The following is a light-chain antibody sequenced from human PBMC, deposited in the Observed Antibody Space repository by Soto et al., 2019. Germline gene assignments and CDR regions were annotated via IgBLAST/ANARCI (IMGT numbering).Light chain of an antibody. CDR1: QSISYY. V-gene: IGKV1-39*01. J-gene: IGKJ4*01. Sequence: DIEMTQSPSSLSAYVGDRVNITCRASQSISYYLNWYQQKPGRAPDLLMYGASSLQSGVPSRFTGSRSGTEFTLTITSLQPGDFATYYCQQTYTTPLTFGGGTKVEIK. CDR3: QQTYTTPLT. CDR2: GAS.